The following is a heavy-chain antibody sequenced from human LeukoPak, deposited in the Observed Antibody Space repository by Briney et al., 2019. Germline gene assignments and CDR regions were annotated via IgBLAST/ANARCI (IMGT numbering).Heavy chain of an antibody. CDR3: ARDRRYCTNGVCYIVGY. V-gene: IGHV4-39*07. Sequence: SETLSLTCTVSGGSISSSSYYWGWIRQPPGKGLEWIGSIYYSGSTYNNPSLKSRVTISVDTSKNQFSLKLSSVTAADTAVYYCARDRRYCTNGVCYIVGYWGQGTLVTVSS. J-gene: IGHJ4*02. CDR2: IYYSGST. D-gene: IGHD2-8*01. CDR1: GGSISSSSYY.